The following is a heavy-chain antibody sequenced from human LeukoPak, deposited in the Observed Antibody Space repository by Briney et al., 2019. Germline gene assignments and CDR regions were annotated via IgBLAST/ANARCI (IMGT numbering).Heavy chain of an antibody. CDR3: ARGPIGGSGSYFDY. J-gene: IGHJ4*02. CDR1: GGSISSYY. CDR2: IYYSGST. Sequence: PSETLSLTCTVSGGSISSYYWSWIRQPPGKGLEWIGYIYYSGSTNYNPSLKSRVTISVDTSKNQFSLKLSSVTAADTAVYYCARGPIGGSGSYFDYWGQGTLVTVSS. D-gene: IGHD3-10*01. V-gene: IGHV4-59*01.